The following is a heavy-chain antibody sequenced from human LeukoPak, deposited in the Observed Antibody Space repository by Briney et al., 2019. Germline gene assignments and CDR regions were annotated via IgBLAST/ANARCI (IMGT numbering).Heavy chain of an antibody. V-gene: IGHV3-23*01. CDR3: AKAPGQLLVVYYYYMDV. CDR2: ISGSGGST. D-gene: IGHD2-2*01. CDR1: GFTFSSYA. J-gene: IGHJ6*03. Sequence: PGGSLRLSCAASGFTFSSYAMSWVRQAPGKGLEWVSAISGSGGSTYYADSVKSRFTISRDNSKNTLYLQMNSLRAEDTAVYYCAKAPGQLLVVYYYYMDVWGKGTTVTVSS.